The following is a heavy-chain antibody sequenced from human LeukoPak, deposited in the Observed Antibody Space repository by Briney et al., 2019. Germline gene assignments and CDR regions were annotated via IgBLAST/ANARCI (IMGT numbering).Heavy chain of an antibody. CDR2: IYTTGMT. CDR1: VGSINSYW. Sequence: SETLSLTCSVSVGSINSYWWSWIRQPAGKGLEFIGRIYTTGMTNYNPSLKSRVSMSVDTSKNHFSLELRSVTAADTAVYFCARAGSTISSYRFDYWGQGALVTVSS. J-gene: IGHJ4*02. V-gene: IGHV4-4*07. CDR3: ARAGSTISSYRFDY. D-gene: IGHD1-26*01.